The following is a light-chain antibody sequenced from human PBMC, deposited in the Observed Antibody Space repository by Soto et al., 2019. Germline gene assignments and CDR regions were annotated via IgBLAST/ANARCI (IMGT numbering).Light chain of an antibody. V-gene: IGKV3-11*01. CDR3: QQRSNWPIT. Sequence: EFVLTQSPGTLALSRGERATLSCRASQSVSSYLAWYQQKPGQAPRLLIYDASNRATGIPARFSGSGSGTDFTLTISSLEPEDFAVYYCQQRSNWPITFGQGTRLEI. J-gene: IGKJ5*01. CDR2: DAS. CDR1: QSVSSY.